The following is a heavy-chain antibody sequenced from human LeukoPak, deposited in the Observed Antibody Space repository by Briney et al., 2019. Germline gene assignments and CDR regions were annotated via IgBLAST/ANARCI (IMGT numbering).Heavy chain of an antibody. CDR2: INHSGST. CDR3: AREEAAAGLDY. J-gene: IGHJ4*02. D-gene: IGHD6-13*01. CDR1: GGSFSGYY. V-gene: IGHV4-34*01. Sequence: PSQTLSLTCAVYGGSFSGYYWSWIRQPPGKGLEWIGEINHSGSTNYNPSLKSRVTISVDTSKNQFSLKLSSVTAADTAVYYCAREEAAAGLDYWGQGTLVTVSS.